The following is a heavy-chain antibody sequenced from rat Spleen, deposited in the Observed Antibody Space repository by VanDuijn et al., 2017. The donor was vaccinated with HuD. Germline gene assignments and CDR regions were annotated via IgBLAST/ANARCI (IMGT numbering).Heavy chain of an antibody. CDR2: ISYDGGRI. D-gene: IGHD1-4*01. V-gene: IGHV5-29*01. Sequence: EVQRVESDGGLVQAGRSLKLSCAASGFTFSDYYMAWVRQAPTKGLEWVATISYDGGRIFYRDLVKGRFTISRDNAKSSLYLQMDGLRSEDTATDFCARHEYNSYFDYWGQGVMVTVSS. J-gene: IGHJ2*01. CDR3: ARHEYNSYFDY. CDR1: GFTFSDYY.